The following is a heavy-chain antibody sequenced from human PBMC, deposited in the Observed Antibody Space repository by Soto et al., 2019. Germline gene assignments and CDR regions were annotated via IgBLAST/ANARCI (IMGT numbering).Heavy chain of an antibody. CDR2: IKPDGSET. CDR3: ASGIDP. V-gene: IGHV3-7*05. Sequence: HPGGSPRLSCAASGFMFCDSWMNWVRQAPGKGLEWVANIKPDGSETAYVDSVKGRFTISRDNAKKFLYLQMNSLRVDDTAVYYCASGIDPWGQGTLVTVFS. CDR1: GFMFCDSW. J-gene: IGHJ5*02.